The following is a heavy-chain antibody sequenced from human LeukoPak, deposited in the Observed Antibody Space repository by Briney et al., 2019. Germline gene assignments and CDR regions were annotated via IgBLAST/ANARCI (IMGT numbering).Heavy chain of an antibody. CDR3: ARGPEWELHPPTRKDFDY. D-gene: IGHD1-26*01. J-gene: IGHJ4*02. CDR2: INHSGST. Sequence: PSETLSLTCAVYGGSFSGYYWSWIRQPPGEGLEWIGEINHSGSTNYNPSLKSRVTISVDTSKNQFSLKLSSVTAADTAVYYCARGPEWELHPPTRKDFDYWGQGTLVTVSS. V-gene: IGHV4-34*01. CDR1: GGSFSGYY.